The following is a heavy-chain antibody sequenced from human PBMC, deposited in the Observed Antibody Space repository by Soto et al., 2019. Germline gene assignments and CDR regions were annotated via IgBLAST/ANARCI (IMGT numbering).Heavy chain of an antibody. V-gene: IGHV3-21*01. CDR2: ISSSSSYI. CDR3: ARGSGPSDYYYGMDV. CDR1: GFTFSSYS. J-gene: IGHJ6*02. D-gene: IGHD2-15*01. Sequence: EVQLVESGGGLVKPGGSLRLSCAASGFTFSSYSMNWVRQAPGKGLELVSSISSSSSYIYYADSVKGRFTITRDNDKNSLYLQMNSLSAEDKAVYYCARGSGPSDYYYGMDVWGQGTTFTVSS.